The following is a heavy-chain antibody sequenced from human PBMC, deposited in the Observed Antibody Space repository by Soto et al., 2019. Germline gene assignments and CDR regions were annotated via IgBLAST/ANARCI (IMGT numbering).Heavy chain of an antibody. J-gene: IGHJ4*02. CDR3: AHRRAPGEIAAAGTVFDY. V-gene: IGHV2-5*02. Sequence: QITLKESGPTLVNPTQTLTLTCTFSGFSLSTSGVGVGWIRQPPGKALEWLALIYWDDDKRYSPSLKSRLTITKDTSKNQVVLTMTNMDPVDTATYYCAHRRAPGEIAAAGTVFDYWGQGTLVTVSS. CDR1: GFSLSTSGVG. D-gene: IGHD6-13*01. CDR2: IYWDDDK.